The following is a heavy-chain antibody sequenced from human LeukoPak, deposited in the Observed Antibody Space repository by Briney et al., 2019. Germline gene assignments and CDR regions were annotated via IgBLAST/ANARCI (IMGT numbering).Heavy chain of an antibody. CDR1: GFTFSSYG. Sequence: TGGSLRLSCAASGFTFSSYGMHWVRQAPGKGLEWVAFIRYDGSNKYYADSVKGRFTISRDNSKSTLYLQMNSLRAEDTAVYYCAKGGYYDSSGYLYFDYWGQGTLVTVSS. CDR2: IRYDGSNK. V-gene: IGHV3-30*02. CDR3: AKGGYYDSSGYLYFDY. J-gene: IGHJ4*02. D-gene: IGHD3-22*01.